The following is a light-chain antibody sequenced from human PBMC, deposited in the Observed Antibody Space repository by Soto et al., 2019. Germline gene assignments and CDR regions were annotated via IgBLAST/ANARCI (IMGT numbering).Light chain of an antibody. V-gene: IGKV3-15*01. CDR2: GAS. J-gene: IGKJ1*01. CDR3: QQYNNWPPWT. Sequence: EIVMTQSPATLSVSPGERATLSCRASQSVSSKLAWYQQKPGQAPRLLIYGASTRATGIPARFSGSWSGTEFTLTISSLQYEDFAVYYCQQYNNWPPWTFGRGTKVEIK. CDR1: QSVSSK.